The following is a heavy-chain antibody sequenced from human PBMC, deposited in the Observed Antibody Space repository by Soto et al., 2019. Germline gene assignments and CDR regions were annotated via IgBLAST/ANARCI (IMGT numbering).Heavy chain of an antibody. CDR2: IDPSDSYT. V-gene: IGHV5-10-1*01. Sequence: GESLKISCKGSGYSFTSYWISWVRQMPGKGLEWMGRIDPSDSYTNYSPSFQGHVTISADKSISTAYLQWSSLKASDTAMYYCASRVGFYCSSTSCYKEGAFDIWGQGTMVTVS. CDR3: ASRVGFYCSSTSCYKEGAFDI. D-gene: IGHD2-2*02. J-gene: IGHJ3*02. CDR1: GYSFTSYW.